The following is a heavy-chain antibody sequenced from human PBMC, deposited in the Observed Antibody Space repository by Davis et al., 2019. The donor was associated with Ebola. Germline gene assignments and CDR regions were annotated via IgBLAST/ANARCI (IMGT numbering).Heavy chain of an antibody. CDR3: ATFVDTSSDY. D-gene: IGHD5-18*01. V-gene: IGHV4-59*08. Sequence: MPGGSLRLSCTVSGGSISSYYWSWIRQPPGKGLEWIGYIYYSGSTNYNPSLKSRVTVSVDTSKNQFSLKLSSVTAADTAVYYCATFVDTSSDYWGQGTLITVSS. CDR2: IYYSGST. J-gene: IGHJ4*02. CDR1: GGSISSYY.